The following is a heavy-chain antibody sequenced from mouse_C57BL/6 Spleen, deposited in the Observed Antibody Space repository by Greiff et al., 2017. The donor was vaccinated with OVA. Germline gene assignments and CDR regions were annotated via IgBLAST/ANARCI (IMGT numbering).Heavy chain of an antibody. V-gene: IGHV1-81*01. CDR3: AEGTLLDFDV. Sequence: VKLMESGAELARPGASVKLSCKASGYTFTSYGISWVKQRTGQGLEWIGEIYPRSGNTYYNEKFKGKATLTADKSSSTAYMELRSLTSEDSAVYFCAEGTLLDFDVWGTGTTVTVSS. D-gene: IGHD3-3*01. CDR1: GYTFTSYG. CDR2: IYPRSGNT. J-gene: IGHJ1*03.